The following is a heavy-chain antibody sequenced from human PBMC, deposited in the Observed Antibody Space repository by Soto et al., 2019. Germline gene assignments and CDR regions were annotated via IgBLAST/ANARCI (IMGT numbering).Heavy chain of an antibody. Sequence: GGSLRLSCAASGFTFSSYGMHWVRQAPGKGLEWVAVIWYDGSNKYYADSVKGRFTISRDNSKNTLYLQMNSLRAEDTAVYYCAKAERSYLFVTFLTFDIWGQGTMVTVSS. CDR2: IWYDGSNK. J-gene: IGHJ3*02. CDR3: AKAERSYLFVTFLTFDI. CDR1: GFTFSSYG. D-gene: IGHD3-3*02. V-gene: IGHV3-33*06.